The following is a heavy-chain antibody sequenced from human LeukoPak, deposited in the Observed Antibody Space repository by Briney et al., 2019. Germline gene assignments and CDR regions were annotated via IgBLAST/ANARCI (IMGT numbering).Heavy chain of an antibody. CDR1: GFTFSTHA. V-gene: IGHV3-23*01. Sequence: GGSLRLSCTASGFTFSTHAMSWVRQAPGRGLEWVSALSPSGGITYYEESVRGRFAISRDNSKKTLYLQMNSLRAVDTAVYYSAKGVNYFVLDYWGQGTLVTISS. D-gene: IGHD3-10*02. CDR2: LSPSGGIT. J-gene: IGHJ4*02. CDR3: AKGVNYFVLDY.